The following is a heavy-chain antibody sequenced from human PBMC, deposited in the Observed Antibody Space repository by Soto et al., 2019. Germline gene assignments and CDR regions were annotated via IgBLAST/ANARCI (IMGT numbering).Heavy chain of an antibody. CDR1: GFTFSSYW. J-gene: IGHJ4*02. CDR3: AKPEGDCSTTSCYLPDYYFDS. Sequence: EVQLVESGGGLVQPGGSLRLSCAASGFTFSSYWMCWVRQAPGKGLEWVANIKQDGSEKYYVDSVKGRFTISRDNAKNTLYLQMNSLRAEDTAVYYCAKPEGDCSTTSCYLPDYYFDSWGQGTLVTVSS. CDR2: IKQDGSEK. V-gene: IGHV3-7*01. D-gene: IGHD2-2*01.